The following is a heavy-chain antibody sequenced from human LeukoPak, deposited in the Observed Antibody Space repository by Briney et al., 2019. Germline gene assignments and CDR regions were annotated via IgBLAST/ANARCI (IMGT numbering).Heavy chain of an antibody. J-gene: IGHJ4*02. V-gene: IGHV1-18*01. D-gene: IGHD1-26*01. Sequence: ASVKVSCKASGYSFVGYGITWVRQAPGQGLEWMGWFNPENGNTNYAQKVQGRVTMTADTSTSTAYMELRSLRSDDTAVYYCARTGRGIVGATRGPFDYWGQGTLVTVSS. CDR1: GYSFVGYG. CDR2: FNPENGNT. CDR3: ARTGRGIVGATRGPFDY.